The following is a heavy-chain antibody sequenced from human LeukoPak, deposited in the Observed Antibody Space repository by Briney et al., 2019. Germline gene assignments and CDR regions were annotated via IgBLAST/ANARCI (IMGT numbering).Heavy chain of an antibody. J-gene: IGHJ4*02. D-gene: IGHD3-22*01. V-gene: IGHV1-3*01. CDR1: GYTFTSYA. CDR3: ARASGYYDSSGYPFDY. CDR2: INAGNGNT. Sequence: ASVKVSCKASGYTFTSYAMHWVRQAPGQRLEWMGWINAGNGNTKYSQRFQGRVTITRDTFASTAYMELSSLRSEDTAVYYCARASGYYDSSGYPFDYWGQGTLVTVSS.